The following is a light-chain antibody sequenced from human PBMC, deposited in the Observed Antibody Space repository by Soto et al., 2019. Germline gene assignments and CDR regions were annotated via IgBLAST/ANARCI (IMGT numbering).Light chain of an antibody. CDR1: QSVSNN. CDR3: QQYASGPQT. V-gene: IGKV3-15*01. CDR2: GVS. Sequence: EVEMTQSPATLSVSPGERAILSCMASQSVSNNVAWYQQRPGQPPRLLMCGVSTRATGVPARFSGSGFGTRFALTINSLQSDDFAVYLCQQYASGPQTFGQGTKVEF. J-gene: IGKJ1*01.